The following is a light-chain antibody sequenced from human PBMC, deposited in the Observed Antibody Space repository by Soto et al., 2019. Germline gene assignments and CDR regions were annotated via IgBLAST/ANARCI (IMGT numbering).Light chain of an antibody. Sequence: DIQLTQSPSFLSASVGDRVTITCRASQDISRYLAWYQQKAGKAPKLLIYAASTLQKGVPSRFSGSGSGTEFTLTISSPQPDDFATYYCQQRNTYPLFTFGPGTEVDI. CDR3: QQRNTYPLFT. CDR2: AAS. V-gene: IGKV1-9*01. J-gene: IGKJ3*01. CDR1: QDISRY.